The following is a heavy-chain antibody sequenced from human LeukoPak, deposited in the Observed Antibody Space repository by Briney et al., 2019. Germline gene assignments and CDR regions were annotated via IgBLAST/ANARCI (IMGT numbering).Heavy chain of an antibody. CDR2: MNPNAGNT. CDR3: ARGVGATISYSHYYIDV. J-gene: IGHJ6*03. Sequence: ASAKVSCKASGYTFTSYDINWVRQASGQGLEWMGWMNPNAGNTGYAQKFQGRVTITRNTPFSTVYMELSSLRSEDTAVYYCARGVGATISYSHYYIDVWGNGTTVTVSS. V-gene: IGHV1-8*03. CDR1: GYTFTSYD. D-gene: IGHD1-26*01.